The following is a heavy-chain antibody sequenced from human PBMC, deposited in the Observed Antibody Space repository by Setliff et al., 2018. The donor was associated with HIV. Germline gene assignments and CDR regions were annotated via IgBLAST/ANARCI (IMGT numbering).Heavy chain of an antibody. V-gene: IGHV3-7*03. D-gene: IGHD3-22*01. CDR3: ARPYDSSGHIEGY. CDR1: GFSFSSYW. CDR2: IKKDGSEK. J-gene: IGHJ4*02. Sequence: GGSLRLSCAASGFSFSSYWMTWVRQAPGKGLEWVANIKKDGSEKYYVDSVKGRFTISRDNAKNSLYLQMNSLGDEDTAVYYCARPYDSSGHIEGYWGQGTLVTVSS.